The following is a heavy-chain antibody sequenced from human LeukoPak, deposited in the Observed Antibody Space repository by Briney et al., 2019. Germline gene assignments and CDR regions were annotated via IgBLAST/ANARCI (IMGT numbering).Heavy chain of an antibody. CDR1: GFTFSSYS. CDR2: ISSSSSYI. V-gene: IGHV3-21*01. CDR3: ARDSVAGTASGDY. J-gene: IGHJ4*02. Sequence: GGSLRLSCAASGFTFSSYSMNWVRQAPGKGLEWVSSISSSSSYIYYADSVKGRFTISRDNAKNSLYLQMNSLRAEDTAVYYCARDSVAGTASGDYWGQGTLVTVSS. D-gene: IGHD1-1*01.